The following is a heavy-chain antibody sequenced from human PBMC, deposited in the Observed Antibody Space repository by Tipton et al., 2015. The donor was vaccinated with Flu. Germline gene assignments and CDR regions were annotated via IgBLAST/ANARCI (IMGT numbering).Heavy chain of an antibody. J-gene: IGHJ4*02. CDR1: GFAFDDYA. D-gene: IGHD3-16*01. V-gene: IGHV3-20*04. CDR2: LNWNGGNS. CDR3: ARRGAAITHYFDY. Sequence: GSLRLSCAASGFAFDDYAMSWVRQAPGKGLEWVSGLNWNGGNSGYADSVKGRFTISRDNAKNSLYLQMNSLRAEDTALYYCARRGAAITHYFDYWGQGTLVTVSS.